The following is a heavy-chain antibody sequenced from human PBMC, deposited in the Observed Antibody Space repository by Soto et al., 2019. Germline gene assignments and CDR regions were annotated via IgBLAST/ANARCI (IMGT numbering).Heavy chain of an antibody. CDR1: GYSFTIYW. CDR2: IYPGDSDT. V-gene: IGHV5-51*01. Sequence: GESLKISCHGSGYSFTIYWIGWVRQTPGKGLEWMGIIYPGDSDTRYSPSFQGQVTISADKSISTAYLQWSSLKASDTAMYYCERLFYYSDSNAYYAYWGQGTLVTVSS. CDR3: ERLFYYSDSNAYYAY. D-gene: IGHD3-22*01. J-gene: IGHJ4*02.